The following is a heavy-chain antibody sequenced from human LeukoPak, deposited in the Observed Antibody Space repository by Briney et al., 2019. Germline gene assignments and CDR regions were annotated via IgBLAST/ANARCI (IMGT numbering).Heavy chain of an antibody. Sequence: GGSMRLSCAASGFIFSSYATSWVRQAPGKGRGWVSAISGSGGSTYYADSVKGRFTISRDNSKNTLYLQMDSLRAEDTAIYYCAMGGDYFDYWGQETLVTVFS. J-gene: IGHJ4*02. D-gene: IGHD3-16*01. CDR2: ISGSGGST. CDR3: AMGGDYFDY. CDR1: GFIFSSYA. V-gene: IGHV3-23*01.